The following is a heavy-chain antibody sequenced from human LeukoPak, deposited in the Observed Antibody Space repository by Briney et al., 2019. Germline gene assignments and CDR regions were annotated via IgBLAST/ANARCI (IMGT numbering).Heavy chain of an antibody. CDR3: AKDPGVVPAHYFDY. CDR2: TGSTDVSN. Sequence: GGSLRLSCAASGFTFSGYAMNWLRQAPGKGLEWVSGTGSTDVSNFYADSVNGRFTVSRDNSKNTLSLQMNSLRAEDTAVYYCAKDPGVVPAHYFDYWGQGTLVTVSS. CDR1: GFTFSGYA. V-gene: IGHV3-23*01. J-gene: IGHJ4*02. D-gene: IGHD2-2*01.